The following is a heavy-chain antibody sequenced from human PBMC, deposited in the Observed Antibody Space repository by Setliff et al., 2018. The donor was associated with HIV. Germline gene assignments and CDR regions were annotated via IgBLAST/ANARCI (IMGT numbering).Heavy chain of an antibody. J-gene: IGHJ5*02. Sequence: SETLSLTCTVSGGSISSHYWTWIRQPPGKGLELIGYIYYSGSTNYNPSLKSRVSISVDTSKNQLSLNLRSVTAVDTATYYCALEVKLLWAGWFDPWGQGTLVTVSS. CDR2: IYYSGST. CDR3: ALEVKLLWAGWFDP. CDR1: GGSISSHY. D-gene: IGHD3-10*01. V-gene: IGHV4-59*11.